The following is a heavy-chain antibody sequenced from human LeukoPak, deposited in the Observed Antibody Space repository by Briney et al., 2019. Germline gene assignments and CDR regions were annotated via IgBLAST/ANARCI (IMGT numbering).Heavy chain of an antibody. CDR2: IYSSGRT. CDR1: GGSISSGPYY. CDR3: ARQTGVGLFILP. D-gene: IGHD3-3*01. Sequence: PSQTLSLTCTVSGGSISSGPYYWGWIRQPAGKGLEWIGRIYSSGRTNYNPSLKSRVTISLDTSKNQFSLKLTSVTAADTAVYYCARQTGVGLFILPGGRGTLVTVSS. J-gene: IGHJ4*02. V-gene: IGHV4-61*02.